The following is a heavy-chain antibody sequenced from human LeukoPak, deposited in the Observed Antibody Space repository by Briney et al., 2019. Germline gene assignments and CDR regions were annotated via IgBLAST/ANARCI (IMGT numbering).Heavy chain of an antibody. CDR2: IKQDGSEK. CDR1: GFTFSSYW. J-gene: IGHJ3*02. CDR3: ASIAASHAFDI. V-gene: IGHV3-7*01. Sequence: GGSLRLSCAASGFTFSSYWMNWVRQAPGKGLEWVANIKQDGSEKYYVDSVKGRFTISRDNAKNSLYLQMNSLRAEDTAVYYCASIAASHAFDIWGQGTMVTVSS. D-gene: IGHD6-13*01.